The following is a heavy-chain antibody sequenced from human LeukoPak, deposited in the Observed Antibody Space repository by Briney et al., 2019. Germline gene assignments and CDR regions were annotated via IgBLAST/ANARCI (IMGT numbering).Heavy chain of an antibody. CDR1: GFTVSSNY. D-gene: IGHD5-24*01. J-gene: IGHJ3*02. V-gene: IGHV3-53*01. CDR2: IYSGGST. Sequence: GGSLRLSCAASGFTVSSNYMSWVRQAPGKGLEWVSVIYSGGSTYYADSVKGRFTISRDNSKNTLYLQMNSLRAEDTAVYYCARKRLQVDAFDIWGQGTMVTVSS. CDR3: ARKRLQVDAFDI.